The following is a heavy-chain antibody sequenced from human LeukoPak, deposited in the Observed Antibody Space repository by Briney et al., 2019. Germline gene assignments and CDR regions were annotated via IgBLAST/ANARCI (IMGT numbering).Heavy chain of an antibody. Sequence: GGSLRLSCTASGFTFSSYEMNWVRQAPGKGLEWVSYISSSGSTIYYADSVKGRFTISRDNAKNSLYLQMNSLRAEDTAVYYRAREVGYYGSGSYYNVDYFDYWGQGTLVTVSS. D-gene: IGHD3-10*01. CDR2: ISSSGSTI. CDR3: AREVGYYGSGSYYNVDYFDY. J-gene: IGHJ4*02. CDR1: GFTFSSYE. V-gene: IGHV3-48*03.